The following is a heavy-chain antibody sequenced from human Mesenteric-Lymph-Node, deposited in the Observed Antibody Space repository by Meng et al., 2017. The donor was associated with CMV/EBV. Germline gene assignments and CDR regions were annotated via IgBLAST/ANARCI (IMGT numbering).Heavy chain of an antibody. CDR3: ARSVGAKGDYYGMDV. J-gene: IGHJ6*02. CDR2: INPKSGGT. D-gene: IGHD3-16*01. V-gene: IGHV1-2*02. Sequence: ASVKVSCKSSGYTFTGYNLHWVRQAPGQGLEWMGWINPKSGGTDYAQRFQGRVTMTRDTSISTAYMELSSLTSDDTGVFYCARSVGAKGDYYGMDVWGQGTTVTVSS. CDR1: GYTFTGYN.